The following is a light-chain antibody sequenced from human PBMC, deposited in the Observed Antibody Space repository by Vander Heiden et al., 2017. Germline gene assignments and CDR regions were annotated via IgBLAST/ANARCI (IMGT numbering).Light chain of an antibody. CDR2: DVS. J-gene: IGLJ3*02. Sequence: QSALPQPASVSGSPGQSITISCTGTSSDVGGYNYVSWYQQRPDKAPELMIYDVSTRPSGVSNRFSGSKSGNTASLTISGLQAEDEADYYCSAYTSSHTLVFGGGTKLTVL. CDR1: SSDVGGYNY. V-gene: IGLV2-14*03. CDR3: SAYTSSHTLV.